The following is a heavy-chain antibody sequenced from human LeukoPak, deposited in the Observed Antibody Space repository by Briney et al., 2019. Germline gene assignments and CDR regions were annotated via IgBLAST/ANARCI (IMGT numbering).Heavy chain of an antibody. CDR2: INPNSGGT. D-gene: IGHD6-13*01. CDR3: ARGGSSWYQDYYYGMDV. Sequence: ASVKVSCKASGYTFTGYYMHWVRQAPGQGLEWMGWINPNSGGTNYAQKFQGRVTMTRDTSISTAYMELSRLRSDDTAVYYCARGGSSWYQDYYYGMDVWGQGTTVTVSS. V-gene: IGHV1-2*02. J-gene: IGHJ6*02. CDR1: GYTFTGYY.